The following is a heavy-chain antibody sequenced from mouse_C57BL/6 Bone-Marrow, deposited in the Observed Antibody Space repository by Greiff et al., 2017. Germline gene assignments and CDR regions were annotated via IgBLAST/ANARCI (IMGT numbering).Heavy chain of an antibody. CDR3: TRPYGSSFFDY. J-gene: IGHJ2*01. CDR2: ISSGGDYI. V-gene: IGHV5-9-1*02. D-gene: IGHD1-1*01. CDR1: GFTFSSYA. Sequence: EVQRVESGEGLVKPGGSLKLSCAASGFTFSSYAMSWVRQTPEKRLEWVAYISSGGDYIYYADTVKGRFTISRDNARNTLYLQMSSLKSEDTAMYYCTRPYGSSFFDYWGQGTTLTVSS.